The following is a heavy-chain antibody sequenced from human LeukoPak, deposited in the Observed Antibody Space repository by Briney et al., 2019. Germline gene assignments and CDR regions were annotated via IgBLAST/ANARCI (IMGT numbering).Heavy chain of an antibody. CDR3: ASVYKHGMDV. CDR1: GYTFTSYG. Sequence: ASVKVSCKASGYTFTSYGISWVRQAPGQGLEWMGGIIPIFGTANYAQKFQGRVTITADESTSTAYMELSSLRSEDTAVYYCASVYKHGMDVWGQGTTVIVSS. J-gene: IGHJ6*02. D-gene: IGHD5-24*01. CDR2: IIPIFGTA. V-gene: IGHV1-69*13.